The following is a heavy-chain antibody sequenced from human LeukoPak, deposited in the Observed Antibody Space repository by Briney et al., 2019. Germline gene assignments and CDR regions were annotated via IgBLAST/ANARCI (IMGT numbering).Heavy chain of an antibody. V-gene: IGHV3-21*01. CDR3: ARPPSTGYCSSTSCPMDV. Sequence: PGGSLRLSCAASGFTFSSYSMNWVRQAPGKGLEWVSSISSSSSYIYYADSVKGRLTISRDNAKNSLYLQMNSLRAEDTAVYYCARPPSTGYCSSTSCPMDVWGQGTTVTVSS. J-gene: IGHJ6*02. CDR1: GFTFSSYS. CDR2: ISSSSSYI. D-gene: IGHD2-2*01.